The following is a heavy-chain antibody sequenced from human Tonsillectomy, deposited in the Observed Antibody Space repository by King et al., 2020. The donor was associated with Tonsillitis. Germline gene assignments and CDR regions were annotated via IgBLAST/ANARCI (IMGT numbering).Heavy chain of an antibody. J-gene: IGHJ3*02. D-gene: IGHD3-22*01. CDR3: ARFTYDSSKDAFDI. CDR2: ISYDGSNK. Sequence: VQLVESGGGVVQPGRSLRLSCAASGFTFSSYAMHWVRQAPGKGLEWVAVISYDGSNKYYADSVKGRFTISRDNSKNTLYLQMNSLRAEDTAVYYCARFTYDSSKDAFDIWGKGTMVTVSS. CDR1: GFTFSSYA. V-gene: IGHV3-30*04.